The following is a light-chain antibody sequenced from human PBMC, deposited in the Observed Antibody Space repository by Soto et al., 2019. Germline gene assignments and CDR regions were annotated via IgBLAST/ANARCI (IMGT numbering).Light chain of an antibody. Sequence: DIQMTQSPSSLSASVGDRVTITCRASQGIGNDLGWIQQKPGKAPKGLIYAASTLRSGVPSRFSGSGSGTEFTLTISSLQPEDFATYYCLQYSSYPLSFGGGTRVEIK. V-gene: IGKV1-17*01. J-gene: IGKJ4*01. CDR1: QGIGND. CDR3: LQYSSYPLS. CDR2: AAS.